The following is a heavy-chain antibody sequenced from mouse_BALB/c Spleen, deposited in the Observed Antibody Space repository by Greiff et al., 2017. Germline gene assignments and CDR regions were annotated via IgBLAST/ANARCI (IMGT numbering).Heavy chain of an antibody. CDR2: IFPGTGTT. Sequence: QVQLKQSGAELVKPGASVKLSCKTSGYTFTSYWIQWVKQRPGQGLGWIGEIFPGTGTTYYNEKFKGKATLTIDTSSSTAYMQLSSLTSEDSAVYFCAMRTTDSYYAMDYWGQGTSVTVSS. CDR1: GYTFTSYW. J-gene: IGHJ4*01. V-gene: IGHV1S132*01. CDR3: AMRTTDSYYAMDY. D-gene: IGHD1-1*01.